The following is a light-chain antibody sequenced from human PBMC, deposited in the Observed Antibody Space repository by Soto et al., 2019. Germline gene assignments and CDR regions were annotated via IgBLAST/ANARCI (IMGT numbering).Light chain of an antibody. CDR1: QSVHSY. J-gene: IGKJ5*01. CDR3: QQRYGWPPIT. V-gene: IGKV3-11*01. CDR2: DAS. Sequence: EIVLTQSPATLSLSPGERATPSCRASQSVHSYLAWFQQKPGQAPRLLIYDASNRATGIPARFSGSGSGTDFTLTISSLEPEDFAVYYCQQRYGWPPITFGQGTRLEIK.